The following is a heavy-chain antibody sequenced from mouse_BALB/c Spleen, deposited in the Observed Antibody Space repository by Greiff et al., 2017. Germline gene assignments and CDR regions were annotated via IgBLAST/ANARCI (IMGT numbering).Heavy chain of an antibody. CDR1: GFTFSNYW. D-gene: IGHD2-3*01. Sequence: EVKLQESGGGLVQPGGSMKLSCVASGFTFSNYWMNWVRQSPEKGLEWVAEIRLKSNNYATHYAESVKGRFTISRDDSKSSVYLQMNNLRAEDTGIYYCTRDGYYWFAYWGQGTLVTVSA. CDR3: TRDGYYWFAY. J-gene: IGHJ3*01. CDR2: IRLKSNNYAT. V-gene: IGHV6-6*02.